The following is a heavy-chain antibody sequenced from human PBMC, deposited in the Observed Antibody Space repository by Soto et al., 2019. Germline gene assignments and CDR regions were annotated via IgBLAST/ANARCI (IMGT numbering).Heavy chain of an antibody. CDR1: GYTFTSYG. V-gene: IGHV1-18*01. CDR3: ARDSPPVDY. Sequence: QVQLVQSGAEVKKPGASVKVSCKASGYTFTSYGISWVRQAPGQGLEWMGWISAYNGNTNYAQKLQGRVTMTTDTSKSHGYMEPRGLRSGDQAVYYCARDSPPVDYWGQGTLVTVSS. J-gene: IGHJ4*02. CDR2: ISAYNGNT.